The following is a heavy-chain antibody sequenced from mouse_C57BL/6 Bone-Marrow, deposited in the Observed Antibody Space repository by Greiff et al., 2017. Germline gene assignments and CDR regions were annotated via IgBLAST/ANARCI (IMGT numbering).Heavy chain of an antibody. CDR3: TRCGDGAMDY. D-gene: IGHD3-3*01. J-gene: IGHJ4*01. CDR1: GYTFTSYW. CDR2: IYPGNSDT. Sequence: EVQLVESGTVLARPGASVKMSCKTSGYTFTSYWMHWVKQRPGQGLEWIGAIYPGNSDTSYTQKFKGKAKLTAVTSDSTAYMEHSSLTNEDSAVYYCTRCGDGAMDYWGQGTSVTVSS. V-gene: IGHV1-5*01.